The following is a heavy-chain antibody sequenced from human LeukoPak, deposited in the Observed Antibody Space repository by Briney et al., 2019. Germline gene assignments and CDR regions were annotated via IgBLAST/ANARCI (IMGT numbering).Heavy chain of an antibody. CDR1: GFTFSSYG. CDR2: ISYDGSNK. D-gene: IGHD3-22*01. V-gene: IGHV3-30*18. Sequence: GGSLRLSCAASGFTFSSYGMHWVRQAPGKGLEWVAVISYDGSNKYYADSVKGRITISRDNSKNTLYLQMNSLRAEDTAVYYCAKGEAYYDSSGVFDYWGQGTLVTVSS. J-gene: IGHJ4*02. CDR3: AKGEAYYDSSGVFDY.